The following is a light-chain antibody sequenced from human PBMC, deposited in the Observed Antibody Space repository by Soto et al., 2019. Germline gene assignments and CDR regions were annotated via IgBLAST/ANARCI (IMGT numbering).Light chain of an antibody. CDR1: HDVSRN. Sequence: DIQMTQSPSSLSASVGDRVTIACRSSHDVSRNLNWLQQKRGEAPKLLIYDASNLERGVPSRFSGSGSGTDFIITISSLQPEDVATYYSQQYSSMLSFGWGTEMDIK. CDR2: DAS. V-gene: IGKV1-33*01. J-gene: IGKJ4*01. CDR3: QQYSSMLS.